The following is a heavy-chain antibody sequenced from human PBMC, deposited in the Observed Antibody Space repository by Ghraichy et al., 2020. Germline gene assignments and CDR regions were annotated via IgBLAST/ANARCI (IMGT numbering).Heavy chain of an antibody. Sequence: GGSLRLSCAASGFIFSGAAMHWVRQASGKGLEWVGRIRSKANSYATAYAASVKGRFTISRDDSKNTAYLQMNSLKTEDTAVYYCNVYEYFDLWGRGTLVTVSS. CDR3: NVYEYFDL. J-gene: IGHJ2*01. CDR1: GFIFSGAA. CDR2: IRSKANSYAT. D-gene: IGHD5/OR15-5a*01. V-gene: IGHV3-73*01.